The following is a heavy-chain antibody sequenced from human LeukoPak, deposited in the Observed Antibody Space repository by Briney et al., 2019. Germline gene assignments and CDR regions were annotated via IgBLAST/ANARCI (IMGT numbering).Heavy chain of an antibody. D-gene: IGHD2-2*01. Sequence: ASVKVSCKASGYTFTSYGISWVRQAPGQGLEWMGWISAYNGNTNYAQKPQGRVTMTTDTSTSTAYMELRSLRSDDTAVYYCARDSDCSSTSCYLGGYYYYGMDVWGQGTTVTVSS. CDR3: ARDSDCSSTSCYLGGYYYYGMDV. J-gene: IGHJ6*02. CDR1: GYTFTSYG. V-gene: IGHV1-18*01. CDR2: ISAYNGNT.